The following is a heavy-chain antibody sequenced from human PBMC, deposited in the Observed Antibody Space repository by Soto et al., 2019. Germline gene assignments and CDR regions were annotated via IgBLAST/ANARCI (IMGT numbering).Heavy chain of an antibody. CDR2: ISAYNGNT. D-gene: IGHD2-21*02. CDR3: ANTYCNPSRKSRVTISVDTSKNQFCLKLSSVTAADTAVYYCARYYGSGSYYNWVSKDYYYYYGMDV. CDR1: GYTFTSYG. V-gene: IGHV1-18*01. Sequence: ASVKVSCKASGYTFTSYGISWVRQAPGQGLEWMGWISAYNGNTNYAQKLQGRVTMTTDTSTSTAYMELRSLRSDDTAVYYCANTYCNPSRKSRVTISVDTSKNQFCLKLSSVTAADTAVYYCARYYGSGSYYNWVSKDYYYYYGMDVWGQGTTVTVSS. J-gene: IGHJ6*02.